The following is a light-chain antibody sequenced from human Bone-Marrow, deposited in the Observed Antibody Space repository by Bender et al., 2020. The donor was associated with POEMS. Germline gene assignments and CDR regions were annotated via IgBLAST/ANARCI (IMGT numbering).Light chain of an antibody. J-gene: IGLJ2*01. CDR2: RDT. CDR3: QSVDSSGTYVL. CDR1: ALPNQY. V-gene: IGLV3-25*03. Sequence: SSELTQPPSVSVSPGQTARVTCSGDALPNQYAYWYHQKPGQAPVVVIQRDTERPSGIPERFSGSSSGTTVTLTISAVQAEDEGDYYCQSVDSSGTYVLFGGGTKLTVL.